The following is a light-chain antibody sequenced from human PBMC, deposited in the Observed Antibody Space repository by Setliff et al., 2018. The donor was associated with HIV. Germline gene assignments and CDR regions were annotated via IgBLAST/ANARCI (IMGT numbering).Light chain of an antibody. J-gene: IGLJ1*01. CDR3: SAWDDSLNAYG. Sequence: QSVLAQQPSASGTPGQRVTIPCSGSFSNIGRNTINWYQKLPGTAARLLIYGNFQRPSGVPDRFSGSNSSTSAALAISGLQSEDESDYFCSAWDDSLNAYGVGTGTMVTVL. CDR2: GNF. CDR1: FSNIGRNT. V-gene: IGLV1-44*01.